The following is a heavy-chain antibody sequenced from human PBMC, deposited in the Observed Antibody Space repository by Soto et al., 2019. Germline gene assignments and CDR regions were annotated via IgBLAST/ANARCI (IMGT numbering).Heavy chain of an antibody. CDR1: GFSFSTSQVG. CDR3: AHRPGGYMSGWDNGYFDY. CDR2: IYWDDDK. Sequence: SGPTLVNPPQTLTLTCTFSGFSFSTSQVGVGWIRQPPGKAQEWLAIIYWDDDKRYSPSLRSRLTITKDTSKNQVVLTMTNMDPVDTATYFCAHRPGGYMSGWDNGYFDYWGRGALVTVSS. J-gene: IGHJ4*02. V-gene: IGHV2-5*02. D-gene: IGHD6-19*01.